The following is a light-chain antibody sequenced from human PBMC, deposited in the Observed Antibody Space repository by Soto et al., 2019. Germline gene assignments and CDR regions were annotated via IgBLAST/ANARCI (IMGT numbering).Light chain of an antibody. CDR1: QIISNNY. CDR2: DAS. CDR3: QQYGGSPIT. V-gene: IGKV3-20*01. Sequence: EIVLTQSPGTLALSPGERATLSCRASQIISNNYLAWYQQKPGRAPRLLIYDASSRATGIPDRFSVSGSGTDFTLTITRPEPEDFVMYYCQQYGGSPITFGQGTRLEIQ. J-gene: IGKJ5*01.